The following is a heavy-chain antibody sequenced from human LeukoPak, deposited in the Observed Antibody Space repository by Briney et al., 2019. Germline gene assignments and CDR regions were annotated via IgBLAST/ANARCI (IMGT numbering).Heavy chain of an antibody. CDR3: ARTLVVGQRTFGVRGFDY. J-gene: IGHJ4*02. Sequence: SETLSLTCTVSGGSISSYYWSWIRQPPGKGLEWIGYIYYSGSTNYNPSLKSRVTISVDTSKNQFSLKLSSVTAADTAVYYCARTLVVGQRTFGVRGFDYWGQGTLVTVSS. CDR2: IYYSGST. D-gene: IGHD3-10*01. CDR1: GGSISSYY. V-gene: IGHV4-59*12.